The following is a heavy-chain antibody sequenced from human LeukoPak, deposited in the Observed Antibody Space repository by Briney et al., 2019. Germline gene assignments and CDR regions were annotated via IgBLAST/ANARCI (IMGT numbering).Heavy chain of an antibody. J-gene: IGHJ4*02. D-gene: IGHD5-18*01. Sequence: GGSLRLSCAASGFTFSDNYMTWVRQAPGKGLEWLSYISGNGGVIQYADSVKGRFTISRDNAKNSLYLQMNSLRAEDTAVYYCARVGYSYGYAYDDYWGQGTLVTVSS. CDR2: ISGNGGVI. V-gene: IGHV3-11*04. CDR3: ARVGYSYGYAYDDY. CDR1: GFTFSDNY.